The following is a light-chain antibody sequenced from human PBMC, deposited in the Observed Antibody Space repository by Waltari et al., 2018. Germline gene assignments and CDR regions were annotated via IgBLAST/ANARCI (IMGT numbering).Light chain of an antibody. CDR2: WAS. V-gene: IGKV4-1*01. CDR1: QSVVFSSNNKNY. CDR3: QQCYTFPYT. Sequence: DIVLTQSPEYLPVSLGERATINCKSSQSVVFSSNNKNYLAWYQQKPGRPPKLLITWASTRESGVPDRFSGSGSETDFTLTISSLQAEDVAVYYCQQCYTFPYTFGQGTKLEIK. J-gene: IGKJ2*01.